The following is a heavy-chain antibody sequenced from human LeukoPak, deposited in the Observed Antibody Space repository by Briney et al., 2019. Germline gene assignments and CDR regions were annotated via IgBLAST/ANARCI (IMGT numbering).Heavy chain of an antibody. D-gene: IGHD3-3*02. CDR3: ARHILRVSLFYMDV. J-gene: IGHJ6*03. CDR1: GFRFTDYY. V-gene: IGHV3-11*01. Sequence: GGSLRPSCAASGFRFTDYYMTWIRQAPGKGLGWVSYITNTTISTYYADSVKGRFTISRDNAKNSLYLQMHSLRAEDTAVYFCARHILRVSLFYMDVWGRGTTDTIS. CDR2: ITNTTIST.